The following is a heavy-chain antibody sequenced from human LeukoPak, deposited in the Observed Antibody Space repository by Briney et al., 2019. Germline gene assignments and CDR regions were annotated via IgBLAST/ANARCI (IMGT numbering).Heavy chain of an antibody. CDR2: ISGSGGST. CDR1: GFTFSSYA. V-gene: IGHV3-23*01. CDR3: AKGFRAYCGGDRYSDAFDI. J-gene: IGHJ3*02. Sequence: PGGSLRLSCAASGFTFSSYAMSLVRQAPGKGLEWVSAISGSGGSTYYADSVKGRFTISRDNSKNTLCLQMNSLRAEDTAVYYCAKGFRAYCGGDRYSDAFDIWGQGTMVTVSS. D-gene: IGHD2-21*02.